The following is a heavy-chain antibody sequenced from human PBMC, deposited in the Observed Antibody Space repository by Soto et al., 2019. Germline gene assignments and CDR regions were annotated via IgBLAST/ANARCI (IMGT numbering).Heavy chain of an antibody. Sequence: GGSLRLSCAASGLTVSVYYMSWTRQAPGKGLEWVSYISSSGSTIYYADSVKGRFTISRDNAKNSLYLQMNSLRAEDTAVYYCALAAVPAENVDYWGQGTLVTVSS. CDR2: ISSSGSTI. V-gene: IGHV3-11*01. J-gene: IGHJ4*02. D-gene: IGHD2-2*01. CDR1: GLTVSVYY. CDR3: ALAAVPAENVDY.